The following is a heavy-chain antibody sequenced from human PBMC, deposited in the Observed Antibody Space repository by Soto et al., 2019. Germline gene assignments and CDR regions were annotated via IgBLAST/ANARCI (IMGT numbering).Heavy chain of an antibody. CDR3: AIWKNSSSWWEHGMDV. V-gene: IGHV3-33*01. Sequence: QVQLVESGGGVVQPGRSLRLSCAASGFTFSSYGMHWVRQAPGKGLEWVAVIWYDGSNKYYADSVKGRFAFSRDNSKNSLYLQIRSLRAENTAVYYCAIWKNSSSWWEHGMDVWGQGTTVTVSS. J-gene: IGHJ6*02. CDR2: IWYDGSNK. D-gene: IGHD6-13*01. CDR1: GFTFSSYG.